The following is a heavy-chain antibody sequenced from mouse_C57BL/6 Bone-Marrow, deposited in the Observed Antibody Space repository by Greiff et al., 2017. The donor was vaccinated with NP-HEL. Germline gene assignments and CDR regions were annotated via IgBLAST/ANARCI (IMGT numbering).Heavy chain of an antibody. CDR2: ISNLAYSI. J-gene: IGHJ4*01. CDR3: ARQGYDYDEGHYAMDY. CDR1: GFTFSDYG. V-gene: IGHV5-15*01. Sequence: EVKVVESGGGLVQPGGSLKLSCAASGFTFSDYGMAWVRQAPRKGPEWVAFISNLAYSIYYADTVTGRFTISRENAKNTLYLEMSSLRSEDTAMYYCARQGYDYDEGHYAMDYWGQGTSVTVSS. D-gene: IGHD2-4*01.